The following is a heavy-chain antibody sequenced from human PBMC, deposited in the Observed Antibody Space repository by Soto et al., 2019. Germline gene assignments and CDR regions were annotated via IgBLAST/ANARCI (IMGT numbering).Heavy chain of an antibody. J-gene: IGHJ6*02. Sequence: GASVKVSCKASGYTFTSYGISWVRQAPGQGLEWMGWISAYNGNTNYAQKLQGRVTMTTDTSTSTAYMELRSLRSDDTAVYYCARDCRYYYGSGSNALYYYYYGMDVWGQGTTVTVSS. CDR3: ARDCRYYYGSGSNALYYYYYGMDV. V-gene: IGHV1-18*01. D-gene: IGHD3-10*01. CDR2: ISAYNGNT. CDR1: GYTFTSYG.